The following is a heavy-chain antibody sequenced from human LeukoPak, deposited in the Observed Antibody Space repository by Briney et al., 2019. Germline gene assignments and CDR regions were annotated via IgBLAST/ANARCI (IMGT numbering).Heavy chain of an antibody. CDR2: ISYSGST. CDR3: ARIPSYSDPPYYYYMDV. D-gene: IGHD4-17*01. Sequence: SETLSLTCSVSGDSIRSYYWNWIRQSPGKGLEWIGYISYSGSTNYNPSLKSRVTISVDTSKNQFSLKLSSVTAADTAVYYCARIPSYSDPPYYYYMDVWGKGTTVTVSS. CDR1: GDSIRSYY. J-gene: IGHJ6*03. V-gene: IGHV4-59*01.